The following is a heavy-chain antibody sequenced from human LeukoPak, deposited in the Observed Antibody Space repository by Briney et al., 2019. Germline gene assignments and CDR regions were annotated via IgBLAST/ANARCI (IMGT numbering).Heavy chain of an antibody. V-gene: IGHV3-7*01. J-gene: IGHJ4*02. CDR1: GFTFTTYW. D-gene: IGHD4-23*01. Sequence: GGSLRLSCAASGFTFTTYWMSWARQAPGKVLEWVANINQDGSEKYYVDSVKGRFTISRDNAKNSLYLQMNSLRAEDTAVYFCVRAIGSNTLWGQGTLVTVSS. CDR2: INQDGSEK. CDR3: VRAIGSNTL.